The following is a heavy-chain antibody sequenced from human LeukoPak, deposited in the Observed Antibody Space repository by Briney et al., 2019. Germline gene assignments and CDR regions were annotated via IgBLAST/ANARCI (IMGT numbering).Heavy chain of an antibody. CDR1: GFTFDDYA. D-gene: IGHD6-19*01. V-gene: IGHV3-9*01. CDR2: ISWSSGSI. J-gene: IGHJ3*02. Sequence: GGSLRLSCAASGFTFDDYAMHWVRQAPGKGLEWVSGISWSSGSIGYADSVKGRFTISRDNAKNSLYLQMNSLRAEDTALYYCAKLPPIIAVAGNDAFDIWGQGTMVTVSS. CDR3: AKLPPIIAVAGNDAFDI.